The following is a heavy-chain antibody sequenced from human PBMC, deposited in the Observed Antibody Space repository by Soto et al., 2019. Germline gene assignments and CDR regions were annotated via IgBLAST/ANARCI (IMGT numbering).Heavy chain of an antibody. CDR3: ARYTMVRGVIKFGWFDP. Sequence: ETLSLTCAVSGYSISSGYYWGWIRQPPGKGLEWIGSIYHSGSTYYNPSLKSRVTISVDTSKNQFSLKLSSVTAADTAVYYCARYTMVRGVIKFGWFDPWGQGTLVTVSS. V-gene: IGHV4-38-2*01. D-gene: IGHD3-10*01. CDR1: GYSISSGYY. CDR2: IYHSGST. J-gene: IGHJ5*02.